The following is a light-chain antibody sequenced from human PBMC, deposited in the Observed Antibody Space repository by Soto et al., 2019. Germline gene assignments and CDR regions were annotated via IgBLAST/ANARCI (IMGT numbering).Light chain of an antibody. Sequence: DIQMNQSPSSLSASVGDRVTITCRPSRGIGNALAWYQQKPGTVPKLLIHSASTLQSGVPSRFSGSGSGTDFTLTISSLQPEDVASYYCQKYDSAPTFGPGTKVDIK. J-gene: IGKJ1*01. CDR2: SAS. V-gene: IGKV1-27*01. CDR1: RGIGNA. CDR3: QKYDSAPT.